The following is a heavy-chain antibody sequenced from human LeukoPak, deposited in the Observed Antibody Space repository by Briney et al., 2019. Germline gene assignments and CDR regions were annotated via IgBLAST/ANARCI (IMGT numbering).Heavy chain of an antibody. J-gene: IGHJ4*02. Sequence: SETLSLTCAVYGGSFSGYYWSWIRQPPGKGLEWIGSIYYSGSTYYNPSLKSRVTISVDTSKNQFSLKLSSVTAADTAVYYCARDWTTVVTKYFDYWGQGTLVTVSS. D-gene: IGHD4-23*01. CDR1: GGSFSGYY. V-gene: IGHV4-34*01. CDR2: IYYSGST. CDR3: ARDWTTVVTKYFDY.